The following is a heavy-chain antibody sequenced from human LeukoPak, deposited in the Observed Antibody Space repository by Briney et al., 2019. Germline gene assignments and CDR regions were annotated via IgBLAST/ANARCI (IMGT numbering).Heavy chain of an antibody. Sequence: GESLKISCAASGFTFSSYSMNWVRQAPGKGLEWVSSISSSSSYIYYADSVKGRFTISRDNAKNSLYLQMNSLRAEDTAVYYCARVSPYDSSGYYPGVGFDPWGQGTLVTVSS. D-gene: IGHD3-22*01. CDR3: ARVSPYDSSGYYPGVGFDP. CDR2: ISSSSSYI. J-gene: IGHJ5*02. CDR1: GFTFSSYS. V-gene: IGHV3-21*01.